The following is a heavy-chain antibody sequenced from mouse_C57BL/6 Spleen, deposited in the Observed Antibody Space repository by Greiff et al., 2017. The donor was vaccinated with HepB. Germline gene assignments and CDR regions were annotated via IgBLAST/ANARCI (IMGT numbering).Heavy chain of an antibody. CDR3: TRRGFYYYGSSYYYFDY. V-gene: IGHV6-6*01. D-gene: IGHD1-1*01. Sequence: EVKLVESGGGLVQPGGSMKLSCAASGFTFSDAWMDWVRQSPEKGLEWVAEIRNKANNHATYYAESVKGRFTISRDDSKSSVYLQMNSLRAEDTGMYYCTRRGFYYYGSSYYYFDYWGQGTTLTVSS. CDR2: IRNKANNHAT. J-gene: IGHJ2*01. CDR1: GFTFSDAW.